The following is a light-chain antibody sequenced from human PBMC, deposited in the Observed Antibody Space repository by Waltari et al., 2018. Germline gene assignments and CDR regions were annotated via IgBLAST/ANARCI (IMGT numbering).Light chain of an antibody. CDR3: QQYYSPPFT. V-gene: IGKV4-1*01. CDR2: GAS. J-gene: IGKJ3*01. Sequence: IMMTQSPDCLPVSLAEGATLNCQSSLINLHSSVNKNKLGWYQQKPGQSPRFLIYGASIRESGVPDRFSGSGSGTDFTLTISSLQTEDVAVYYCQQYYSPPFTFGPGTKVDIK. CDR1: LINLHSSVNKNK.